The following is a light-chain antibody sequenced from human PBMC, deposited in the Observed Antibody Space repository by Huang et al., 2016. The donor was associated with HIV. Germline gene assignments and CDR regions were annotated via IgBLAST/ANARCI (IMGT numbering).Light chain of an antibody. CDR1: QSVSTN. CDR2: GAS. CDR3: QHYKT. Sequence: EIVMTQSPATLSVSPGERVTLSCRTSQSVSTNLAWNQQKPGQAPRLLIYGASTRATDIPARFSGSGSGTEFTLTITGLRSEDFAVYSCQHYKTFGRGTKLEIK. J-gene: IGKJ2*01. V-gene: IGKV3-15*01.